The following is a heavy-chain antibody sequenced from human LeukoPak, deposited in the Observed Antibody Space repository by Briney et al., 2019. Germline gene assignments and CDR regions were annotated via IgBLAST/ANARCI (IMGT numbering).Heavy chain of an antibody. V-gene: IGHV4-39*07. Sequence: SETLSLTCTVSGGSISSRSYYWGWIRQPPGKGLEWIGSIYYSGSTYYNPSLKSRVTISVDTSKNQFSLKLSSVTAADTAVYYCASVLSTQIFGVVISGNWFDPWGQGTLVTVSS. CDR3: ASVLSTQIFGVVISGNWFDP. CDR2: IYYSGST. CDR1: GGSISSRSYY. J-gene: IGHJ5*02. D-gene: IGHD3-3*01.